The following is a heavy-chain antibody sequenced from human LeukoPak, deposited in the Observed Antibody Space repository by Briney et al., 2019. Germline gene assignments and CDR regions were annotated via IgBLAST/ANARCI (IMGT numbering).Heavy chain of an antibody. CDR3: AIHIVVVPAAKKKNWFDP. Sequence: SETLSLTCAVYGGSFSGYYWSWIRQPPGKGLEWIGEINHSGSINYNPSLKSRVTISVDTSKNQFSLKLSSVTAADTAVYYCAIHIVVVPAAKKKNWFDPWGQGTLVTVSS. CDR2: INHSGSI. J-gene: IGHJ5*02. D-gene: IGHD2-2*01. CDR1: GGSFSGYY. V-gene: IGHV4-34*01.